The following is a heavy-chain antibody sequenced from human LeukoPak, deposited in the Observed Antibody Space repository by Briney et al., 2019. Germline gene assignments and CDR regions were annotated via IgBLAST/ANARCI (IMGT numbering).Heavy chain of an antibody. CDR3: AKRPGYYGSGSYYMDEYFQH. CDR2: ISSSGSTI. V-gene: IGHV3-48*03. Sequence: GGSLRLSCAASGFTFSSYEMNWVRQAPGKGLEWVSYISSSGSTIYYADSVKGRFTISRDNAKNTLYLQMNSLRAEDTAVYYCAKRPGYYGSGSYYMDEYFQHWGQGTLVTVSS. D-gene: IGHD3-10*01. CDR1: GFTFSSYE. J-gene: IGHJ1*01.